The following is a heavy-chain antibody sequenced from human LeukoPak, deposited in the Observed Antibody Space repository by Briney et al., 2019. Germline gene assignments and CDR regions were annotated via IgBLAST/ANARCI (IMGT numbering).Heavy chain of an antibody. J-gene: IGHJ4*02. CDR3: AKRSKLSCSSTSCPLDY. D-gene: IGHD2-2*01. CDR1: GYTFTGYY. CDR2: INPNSGGT. Sequence: ASVKVSCKASGYTFTGYYMHWVRQAPGQGLEWMGWINPNSGGTNYAQKFQGRVTMTRDTSISTAYMELSRLRSDDTAVYYCAKRSKLSCSSTSCPLDYWGQGTLVTVSS. V-gene: IGHV1-2*02.